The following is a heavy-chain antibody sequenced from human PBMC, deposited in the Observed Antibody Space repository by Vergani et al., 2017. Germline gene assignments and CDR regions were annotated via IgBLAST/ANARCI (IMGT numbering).Heavy chain of an antibody. CDR1: GGTFSSYT. CDR2: IIPILGIA. V-gene: IGHV1-69*08. Sequence: QVQLVQSGAEVKKPGSSVKVSCKASGGTFSSYTISWVRQAPGQGLEWMGRIIPILGIANYAQKFQGRVTMTTDTSTNTAYLEMRSLTYDDTAVYYCARDALFSVFGYCAGSTCYPDYWGQGTLVTVSS. J-gene: IGHJ4*02. D-gene: IGHD2-8*02. CDR3: ARDALFSVFGYCAGSTCYPDY.